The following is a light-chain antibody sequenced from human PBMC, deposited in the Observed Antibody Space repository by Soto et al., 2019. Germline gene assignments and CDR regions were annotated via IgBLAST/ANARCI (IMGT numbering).Light chain of an antibody. J-gene: IGKJ2*02. CDR3: QQRGKWPST. CDR1: QSVDRY. Sequence: EVVLTQSPDTLSLSPGETATLSCRASQSVDRYVAWYQQKVGQPPRLLIYDAYTRATGVGARFAGSGSVTDFSLTNTSLEPEDFAVYDCQQRGKWPSTFGPGTKVEIK. CDR2: DAY. V-gene: IGKV3-11*01.